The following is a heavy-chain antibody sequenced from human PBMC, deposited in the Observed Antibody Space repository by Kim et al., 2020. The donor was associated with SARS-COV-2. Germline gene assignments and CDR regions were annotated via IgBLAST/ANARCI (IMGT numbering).Heavy chain of an antibody. CDR2: IFPGDSDT. CDR3: ARHGGYSDSAFDY. Sequence: GESLKISCKGSGYSFTTYWIGWVRQMPGKGLEWMGIIFPGDSDTRYSPSFQGQVTISVDKSISTAYLQLSSLKASVTAMFYCARHGGYSDSAFDYWGQGTLVSVSS. D-gene: IGHD1-26*01. V-gene: IGHV5-51*01. CDR1: GYSFTTYW. J-gene: IGHJ4*02.